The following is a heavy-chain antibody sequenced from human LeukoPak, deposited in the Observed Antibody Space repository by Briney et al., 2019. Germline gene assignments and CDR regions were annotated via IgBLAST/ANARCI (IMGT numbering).Heavy chain of an antibody. V-gene: IGHV3-23*01. D-gene: IGHD3-9*01. CDR2: TSASGVST. CDR3: ARVGGANYDILTGYYRDGSYFDY. CDR1: GXTFSTYG. J-gene: IGHJ4*02. Sequence: GGSLRLSCAASGXTFSTYGMSWVRQAPGKGLEWVSATSASGVSTYYADSVKGRFTISRDNSKNTLYLQMNSLRAEDTAVYYCARVGGANYDILTGYYRDGSYFDYWGQGTLVTVSS.